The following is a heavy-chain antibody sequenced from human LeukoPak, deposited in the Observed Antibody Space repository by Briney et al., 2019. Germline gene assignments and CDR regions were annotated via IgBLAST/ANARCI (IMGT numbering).Heavy chain of an antibody. CDR3: ASPVGAYYYYYGMDV. Sequence: GGSLRLSCAASGFTFSSYAMHWVRQAPGKGLEWVAVISYDGSDKYYADSVKGRFTISRDNSKNTLYLQMNSLRAEDTAVYYCASPVGAYYYYYGMDVWGQGTTVTVSS. CDR2: ISYDGSDK. D-gene: IGHD1-26*01. CDR1: GFTFSSYA. V-gene: IGHV3-30-3*01. J-gene: IGHJ6*02.